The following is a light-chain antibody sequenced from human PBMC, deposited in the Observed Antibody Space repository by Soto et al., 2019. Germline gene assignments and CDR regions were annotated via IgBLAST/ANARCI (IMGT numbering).Light chain of an antibody. CDR1: SSDVGGYNN. CDR2: EVS. CDR3: GSYTSSSTLV. Sequence: QSALTQPASVSGSPGQSITISCTGSSSDVGGYNNVSWYQQHPGKAPRLMISEVSNRPSRVSNRFSGSKSGNTASLTISGLQAEDEADYYCGSYTSSSTLVFGTGTKVTVL. V-gene: IGLV2-14*01. J-gene: IGLJ1*01.